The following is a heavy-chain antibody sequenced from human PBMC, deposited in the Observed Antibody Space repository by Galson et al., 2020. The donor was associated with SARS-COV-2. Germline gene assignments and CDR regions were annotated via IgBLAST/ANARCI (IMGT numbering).Heavy chain of an antibody. CDR3: ARASKAVLRYFDWLRPIYY. V-gene: IGHV3-30-3*01. Sequence: GSLRLSCAASGFTISSYAMHWVRQAPGKGLEWVAVISYDGSNKYYADSVKCRFTISRDNSKNTLYLQMNSLRAEDTAVYYCARASKAVLRYFDWLRPIYYWGQGTLVTVSS. CDR1: GFTISSYA. CDR2: ISYDGSNK. D-gene: IGHD3-9*01. J-gene: IGHJ4*02.